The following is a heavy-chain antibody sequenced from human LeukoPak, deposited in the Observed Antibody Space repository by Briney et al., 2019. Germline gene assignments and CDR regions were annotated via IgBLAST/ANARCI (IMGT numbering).Heavy chain of an antibody. Sequence: ASVKVSCKASGYTFTSYGISWVRQAPGQGLEWMGWISAYNGNTNYAQKLQGRVTTTTDTSTGTAYMELRSLRSDDAAVYYCARDQQGEDIVVVPAAENWFDPWGQGTLVTVSS. CDR1: GYTFTSYG. J-gene: IGHJ5*02. CDR2: ISAYNGNT. V-gene: IGHV1-18*01. CDR3: ARDQQGEDIVVVPAAENWFDP. D-gene: IGHD2-2*01.